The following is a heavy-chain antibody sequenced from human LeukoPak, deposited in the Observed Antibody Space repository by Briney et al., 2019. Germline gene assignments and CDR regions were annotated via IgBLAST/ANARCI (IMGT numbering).Heavy chain of an antibody. CDR2: IYPGDSDT. Sequence: GGSLKISCEASGYSFTRYWIAWVRQTPGKGLEWMGIIYPGDSDTKYSASFQGQVTISVDISINAAYLQWNSLRTSDTAMYYCARREAAAVNYFDSWGQGTQVIVSP. J-gene: IGHJ4*02. CDR1: GYSFTRYW. D-gene: IGHD6-13*01. CDR3: ARREAAAVNYFDS. V-gene: IGHV5-51*01.